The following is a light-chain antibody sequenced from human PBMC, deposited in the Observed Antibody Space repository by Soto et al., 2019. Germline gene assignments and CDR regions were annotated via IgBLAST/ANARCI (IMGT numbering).Light chain of an antibody. CDR1: SSDVGGYDY. CDR3: SSYTSSSTYV. J-gene: IGLJ1*01. CDR2: DVT. V-gene: IGLV2-14*01. Sequence: LTQPASVYGSPGQSVTISCTGTSSDVGGYDYVSWYQHHPGKAPKLVIYDVTYRPSGVSDRFSGSKSANTASLTISGLQAEDEADYYCSSYTSSSTYVFGTGTKVTV.